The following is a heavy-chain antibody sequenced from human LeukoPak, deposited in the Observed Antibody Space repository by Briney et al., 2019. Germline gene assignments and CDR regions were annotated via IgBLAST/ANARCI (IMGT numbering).Heavy chain of an antibody. Sequence: GGSLRLSCEAYEFTLNNVRMTWDRQAPGKRLEWISYIGRTDNRVYYAESVKDRFTVTRDTGKNSLYLQLTSLSADDTAIYYCARELRVGFGELIGAFDLWGQGTTVAVSP. D-gene: IGHD3-3*01. J-gene: IGHJ3*01. CDR1: EFTLNNVR. CDR2: IGRTDNRV. CDR3: ARELRVGFGELIGAFDL. V-gene: IGHV3-48*03.